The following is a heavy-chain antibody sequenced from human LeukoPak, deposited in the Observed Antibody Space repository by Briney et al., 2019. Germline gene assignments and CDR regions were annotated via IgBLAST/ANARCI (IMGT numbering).Heavy chain of an antibody. J-gene: IGHJ3*02. D-gene: IGHD3-22*01. CDR2: ISSSSSTI. V-gene: IGHV3-48*01. Sequence: GGSLTPSRAASGSTFSSYSMNSVRQAPGKGMEWVSYISSSSSTIYYADSVKGRFTISRDNAKKSLYLQINSLRAEDTAVYYCARGPPDYYDSLAYYDAFDIWGQGTMVTVSS. CDR1: GSTFSSYS. CDR3: ARGPPDYYDSLAYYDAFDI.